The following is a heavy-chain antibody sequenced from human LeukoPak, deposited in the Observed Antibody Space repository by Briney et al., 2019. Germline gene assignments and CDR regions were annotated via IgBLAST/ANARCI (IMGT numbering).Heavy chain of an antibody. CDR3: AKGYGSGTHSGDWVGVY. CDR1: GFTFSSYA. Sequence: GGSLRLSCAAPGFTFSSYAMSWVRQAPGKGLEWVSGVGGSGDITYYADSVKGRFTISRDNSKNTLYLQVNSPRADDTAVYYCAKGYGSGTHSGDWVGVYWGQGTLVTVSS. V-gene: IGHV3-23*01. J-gene: IGHJ4*02. D-gene: IGHD3-10*01. CDR2: VGGSGDIT.